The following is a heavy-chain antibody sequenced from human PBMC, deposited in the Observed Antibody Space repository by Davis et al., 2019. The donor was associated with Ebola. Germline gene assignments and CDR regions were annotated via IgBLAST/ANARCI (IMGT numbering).Heavy chain of an antibody. V-gene: IGHV1-69*05. CDR2: IIPIFGTA. Sequence: AASVKVSCKASGGTFSSYAISWVRQAPGQGLEWMGGIIPIFGTANYAQKFQGRVTMTRDTSTSTVYMELSSLRSEDTAVYYCARECSDGVHWWFDPWGQGTLVTASS. CDR1: GGTFSSYA. J-gene: IGHJ5*02. D-gene: IGHD2-15*01. CDR3: ARECSDGVHWWFDP.